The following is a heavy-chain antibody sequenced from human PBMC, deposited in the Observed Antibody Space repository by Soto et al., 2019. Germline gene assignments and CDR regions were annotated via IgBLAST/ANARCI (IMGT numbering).Heavy chain of an antibody. CDR2: VYYSGNT. D-gene: IGHD6-13*01. CDR3: ARKGAAASYAHYYMDV. V-gene: IGHV4-59*01. Sequence: SETLSLTCTVSGGSICPYYWSWIRQPPGKGLEWIGYVYYSGNTNYNPSLESRVTISVDTSRNRFSLNLTSATAADTAVYYCARKGAAASYAHYYMDVWGRGTAVTVSS. J-gene: IGHJ6*03. CDR1: GGSICPYY.